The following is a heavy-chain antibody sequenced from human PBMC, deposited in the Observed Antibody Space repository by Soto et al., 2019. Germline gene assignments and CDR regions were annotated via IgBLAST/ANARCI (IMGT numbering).Heavy chain of an antibody. D-gene: IGHD2-15*01. CDR2: IWYDGSNK. V-gene: IGHV3-33*01. CDR3: ARDPSDYVVAYYFDY. CDR1: GFTFSSYG. J-gene: IGHJ4*02. Sequence: QVQLVESGGGVVQPGRSLRLSCAASGFTFSSYGMHWVRQAPGKGLEWVAVIWYDGSNKYYADSVKGRFTISRDNSKNTLYLQMNSLRAEDTAVYYCARDPSDYVVAYYFDYWGQGTLVTVSS.